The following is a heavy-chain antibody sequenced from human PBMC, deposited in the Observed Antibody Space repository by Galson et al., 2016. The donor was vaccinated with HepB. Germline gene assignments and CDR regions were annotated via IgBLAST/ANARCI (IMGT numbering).Heavy chain of an antibody. D-gene: IGHD3-16*01. J-gene: IGHJ6*03. CDR2: ISTFNGKT. CDR3: ARGVGGVGDYSEGYYYHYYMDV. Sequence: SVKVSCKASGYMFISYGISWVRQAPGQGLEWMGWISTFNGKTDFARKFQGRVTMTTDTSTNTALMDLRSLRSDDTAVYYCARGVGGVGDYSEGYYYHYYMDVWGTETTVTVTS. CDR1: GYMFISYG. V-gene: IGHV1-18*04.